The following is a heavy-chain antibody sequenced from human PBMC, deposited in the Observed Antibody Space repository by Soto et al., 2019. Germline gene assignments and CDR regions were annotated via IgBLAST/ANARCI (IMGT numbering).Heavy chain of an antibody. CDR1: GGSVSSGSYY. J-gene: IGHJ6*02. D-gene: IGHD5-12*01. CDR3: ARGGDSGYDYGGRGYYYYGMDV. V-gene: IGHV4-61*01. Sequence: PSETLSLTCTVSGGSVSSGSYYWSWIRQPPGKGLEWIGYIYYSGSTNYNPSLKSRVTISVDTSKNQFSLKLSSVTAADTAVYYCARGGDSGYDYGGRGYYYYGMDVWGQGTTVTVSS. CDR2: IYYSGST.